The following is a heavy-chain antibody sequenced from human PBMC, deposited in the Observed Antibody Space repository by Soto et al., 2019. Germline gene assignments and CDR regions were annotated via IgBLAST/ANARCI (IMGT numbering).Heavy chain of an antibody. CDR2: ISYDGSNK. J-gene: IGHJ4*02. CDR3: GCSGGMSPCDY. D-gene: IGHD6-19*01. V-gene: IGHV3-30*03. Sequence: QVQLVESGGGVVQPGRSLRLSCAASGFTFSSYGMHWVRQAPGKGLEWVAVISYDGSNKYYADSVKGRFTISRDNSKNTLDLQMNSLRAEDTAVYYCGCSGGMSPCDYGGQGTLVTVSS. CDR1: GFTFSSYG.